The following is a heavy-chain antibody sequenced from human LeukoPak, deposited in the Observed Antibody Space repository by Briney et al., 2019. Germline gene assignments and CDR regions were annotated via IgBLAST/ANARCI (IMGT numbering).Heavy chain of an antibody. V-gene: IGHV4-31*03. Sequence: SQTLSLTCTVSGGSISSGGYYWSWIRQHPGKGLEWIGYIYYSGSTYYNPSLKSRVTISVDTSKNQFSLKLSSVTAADTAAYYCARFMILYGMDVWGQGTTVTVTS. CDR1: GGSISSGGYY. D-gene: IGHD3-16*01. CDR2: IYYSGST. J-gene: IGHJ6*02. CDR3: ARFMILYGMDV.